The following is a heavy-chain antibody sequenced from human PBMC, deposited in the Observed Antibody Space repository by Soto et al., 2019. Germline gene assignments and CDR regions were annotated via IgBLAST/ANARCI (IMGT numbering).Heavy chain of an antibody. D-gene: IGHD5-18*01. CDR1: GFTFSNYG. CDR2: ISSSGGST. CDR3: ATLPTPHTALANIQFDS. V-gene: IGHV3-23*01. Sequence: EVQLLESGGGLVQPGGSLRLSCAASGFTFSNYGMSWVRQVPGKGLEWVSTISSSGGSTYSADSVKGRFTISRDNSKNTLYLLMNSLRADDTAVYYCATLPTPHTALANIQFDSWGQGTLVTVSS. J-gene: IGHJ4*02.